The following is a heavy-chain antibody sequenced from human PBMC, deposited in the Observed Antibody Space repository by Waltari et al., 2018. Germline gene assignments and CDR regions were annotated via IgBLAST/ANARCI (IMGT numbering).Heavy chain of an antibody. CDR3: ARDVPRGFGSSLY. V-gene: IGHV3-23*01. CDR1: GFSFRSHS. D-gene: IGHD3-10*01. J-gene: IGHJ4*02. Sequence: EVQLLASGGDLVQPGGSLRLSCVSSGFSFRSHSMTWVRQAPGKGLEWVSVISGSSFSTYYADSVKGRFTISRDNSKNTLYLQMNSLRAEDTALYFCARDVPRGFGSSLYWGQGTLVTVSS. CDR2: ISGSSFST.